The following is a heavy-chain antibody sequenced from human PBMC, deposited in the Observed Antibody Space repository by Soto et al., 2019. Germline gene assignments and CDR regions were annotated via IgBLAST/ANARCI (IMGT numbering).Heavy chain of an antibody. V-gene: IGHV1-69*13. CDR2: IIPILGTA. J-gene: IGHJ6*02. CDR3: ARRHSSTGGYYHFYYGMDV. CDR1: GGTFSSYA. Sequence: ASVKVSCKASGGTFSSYAISWVRQAPGQGLEWRGGIIPILGTANYAQKFQGRVTITADESTSTAYMELSSLRSEDTAVYYCARRHSSTGGYYHFYYGMDVWAQGTTVTVSS. D-gene: IGHD6-13*01.